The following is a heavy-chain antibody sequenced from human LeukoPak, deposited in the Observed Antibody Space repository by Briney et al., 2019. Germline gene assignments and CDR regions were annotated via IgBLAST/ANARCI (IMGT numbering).Heavy chain of an antibody. J-gene: IGHJ4*02. CDR1: GYTFTNYG. CDR3: ARNVSAPSDHAGYFDY. D-gene: IGHD1-14*01. Sequence: ASVKVSCKASGYTFTNYGISWVRQAPGQGLERLGWISVYNGNTNYAQKVQARVTMTTDTSASTAYMELRSLRSDDTAVYYCARNVSAPSDHAGYFDYWGQGTLVTVSS. CDR2: ISVYNGNT. V-gene: IGHV1-18*01.